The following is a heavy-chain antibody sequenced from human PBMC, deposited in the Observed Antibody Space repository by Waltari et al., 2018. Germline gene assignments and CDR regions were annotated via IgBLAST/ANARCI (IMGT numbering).Heavy chain of an antibody. CDR1: GGSISSYY. V-gene: IGHV4-59*01. D-gene: IGHD3-22*01. Sequence: QVQLQESGPGLVKPSETLSLTCTVSGGSISSYYWSWIRQPPGKGLEWIGYIYYSGSTNYNPSLKSRVTISVDTSKNQFSLKLSSVTAADTAVYYCARGLNDSSGSGYRIYYYYYMDVWGKGTTVTVSS. CDR2: IYYSGST. CDR3: ARGLNDSSGSGYRIYYYYYMDV. J-gene: IGHJ6*03.